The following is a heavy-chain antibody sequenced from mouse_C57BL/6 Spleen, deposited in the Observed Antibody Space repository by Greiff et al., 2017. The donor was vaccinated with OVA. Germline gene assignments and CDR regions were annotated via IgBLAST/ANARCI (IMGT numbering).Heavy chain of an antibody. CDR3: TRVMNPYWYSDV. CDR2: ISSGGDYI. J-gene: IGHJ1*03. CDR1: GFTFSSYA. V-gene: IGHV5-9-1*02. Sequence: EVKLQESGEGLVKPGGSLKLSCAASGFTFSSYAMSWVRQTPEKRLEWVAYISSGGDYIYYADTVKGRFTISRDNARNTLYLQMSSLKSEDTAMYYCTRVMNPYWYSDVWGTGTTVTVSS.